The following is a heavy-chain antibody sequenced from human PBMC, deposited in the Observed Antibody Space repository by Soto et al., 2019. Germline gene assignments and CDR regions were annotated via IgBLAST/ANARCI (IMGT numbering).Heavy chain of an antibody. Sequence: EDQLVESGGGLVQPGGSLRLSCAASGFTFSSYWMNWVRQAPGKGLEWVANINQDGSEIYYVDSVKGRFTISRENAKNPVHLQMNSLRAEDTAVYYCARARGHDYWGQGTLVTVSS. D-gene: IGHD3-10*01. V-gene: IGHV3-7*04. CDR3: ARARGHDY. CDR1: GFTFSSYW. CDR2: INQDGSEI. J-gene: IGHJ4*02.